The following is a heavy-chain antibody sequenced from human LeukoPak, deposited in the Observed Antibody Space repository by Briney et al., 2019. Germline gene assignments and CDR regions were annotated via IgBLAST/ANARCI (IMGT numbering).Heavy chain of an antibody. D-gene: IGHD3-22*01. Sequence: GASVKVSCKASGGTFSSYAISWVRQAAGQGLEWMGGIIPIFGTANYAQKFQGRVTITADKSTSTAYMELSSLRSEDTAVYYCATDYYYDSSGSYYTVDYWGQGTLVTVSS. V-gene: IGHV1-69*06. CDR3: ATDYYYDSSGSYYTVDY. CDR1: GGTFSSYA. J-gene: IGHJ4*02. CDR2: IIPIFGTA.